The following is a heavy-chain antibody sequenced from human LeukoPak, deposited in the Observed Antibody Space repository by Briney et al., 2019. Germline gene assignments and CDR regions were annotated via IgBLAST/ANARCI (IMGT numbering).Heavy chain of an antibody. CDR3: ARGYDAFDI. CDR2: INHSGST. Sequence: SETLSLTCAVYGGSFSGYYWSWIRQPPGKGLEWIGEINHSGSTNYNPSLKSRVTISVNTSKNQFSLKLSSVTAADTAVYYCARGYDAFDIWGQGTMVTVSS. J-gene: IGHJ3*02. V-gene: IGHV4-34*01. CDR1: GGSFSGYY.